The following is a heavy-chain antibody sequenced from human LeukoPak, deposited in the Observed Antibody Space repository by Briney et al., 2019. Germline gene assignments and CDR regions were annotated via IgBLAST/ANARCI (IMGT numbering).Heavy chain of an antibody. CDR3: AATTPGYSYGLGY. CDR2: IIPIFGTA. D-gene: IGHD5-18*01. V-gene: IGHV1-69*06. CDR1: GGTFSSYA. J-gene: IGHJ4*02. Sequence: GASVKVSCKASGGTFSSYAISWVRQAPGQGLEWMGGIIPIFGTANYAQKFQGRVTITADKSTSTACMELSSLRSEDTAVYYCAATTPGYSYGLGYWGPGTLVTVSS.